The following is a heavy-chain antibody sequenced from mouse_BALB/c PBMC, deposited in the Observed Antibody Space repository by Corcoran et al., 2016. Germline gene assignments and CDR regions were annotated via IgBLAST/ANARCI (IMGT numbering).Heavy chain of an antibody. CDR3: AREGYYRSWFAY. CDR1: GYSFTGYY. D-gene: IGHD2-14*01. CDR2: INPYNGGT. V-gene: IGHV1-22*01. Sequence: EIQLQQSGPELVKPEASVKISCKASGYSFTGYYMHWVKQSHVKSLEWIGRINPYNGGTSYNQKFKGKATLTVEKSSSTAYMELRSLTSEDSAVYYCAREGYYRSWFAYWGQGTLVTVSA. J-gene: IGHJ3*01.